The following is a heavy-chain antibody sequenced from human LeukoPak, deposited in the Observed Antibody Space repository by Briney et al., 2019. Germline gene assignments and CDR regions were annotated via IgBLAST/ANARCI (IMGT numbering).Heavy chain of an antibody. D-gene: IGHD1/OR15-1a*01. CDR1: GFSFKTYA. J-gene: IGHJ6*03. Sequence: GGSLRLSCAASGFSFKTYAVHWVRQAPGKGPEWVAVISYDGNIKFYADSVRGRFTISRDNPNYTLFLQMNGLRVEDTAVYYCARARGLDQLAYYMDVWGKGTSVTVSS. CDR2: ISYDGNIK. CDR3: ARARGLDQLAYYMDV. V-gene: IGHV3-30*04.